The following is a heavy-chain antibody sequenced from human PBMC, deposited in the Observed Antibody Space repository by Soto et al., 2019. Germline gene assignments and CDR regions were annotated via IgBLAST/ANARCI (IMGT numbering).Heavy chain of an antibody. D-gene: IGHD6-13*01. V-gene: IGHV4-59*01. J-gene: IGHJ4*02. Sequence: PSETLSLTCTVSGGSISSYYWSWIRQPPGKGLEWIGYIHYSGSTNYNPSLKSRLTMSVDRSKNQFSLKLSSVTAADTAVYYCASSYGNAWYAYWGQGTLVTVSS. CDR1: GGSISSYY. CDR3: ASSYGNAWYAY. CDR2: IHYSGST.